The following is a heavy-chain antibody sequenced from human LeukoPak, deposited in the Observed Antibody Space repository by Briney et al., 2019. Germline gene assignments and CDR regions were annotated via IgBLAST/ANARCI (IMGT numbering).Heavy chain of an antibody. CDR1: GFTYSGSA. CDR2: IRSKANSYAT. D-gene: IGHD3-22*01. CDR3: TRSITMIVPGFDY. Sequence: GGSLRLSCAASGFTYSGSAMHWVRQASGKGLEWVGRIRSKANSYATAYAASVKGRFTISRDDSKNTAYLQMNSLKTEDTAVYYCTRSITMIVPGFDYWGQGTLVTVSS. J-gene: IGHJ4*02. V-gene: IGHV3-73*01.